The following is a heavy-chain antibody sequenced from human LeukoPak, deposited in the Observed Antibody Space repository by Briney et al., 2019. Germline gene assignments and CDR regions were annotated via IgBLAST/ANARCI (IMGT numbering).Heavy chain of an antibody. CDR1: GFTFSSYS. Sequence: KAGGSLRLSCAASGFTFSSYSMNWVRQAPGKGLEWVSSISSSNSYIYNADSVTGRFTISRDNAKNSLYLQMNSLRAEDTAVYYCARDQGLLVVAGRFGYWGQGTLVTVSS. V-gene: IGHV3-21*01. D-gene: IGHD6-19*01. CDR3: ARDQGLLVVAGRFGY. J-gene: IGHJ4*02. CDR2: ISSSNSYI.